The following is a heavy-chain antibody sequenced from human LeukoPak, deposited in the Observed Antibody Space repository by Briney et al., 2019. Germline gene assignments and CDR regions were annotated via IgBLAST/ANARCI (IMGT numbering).Heavy chain of an antibody. CDR3: ARDREYYDYVWGRRAWGAFDI. J-gene: IGHJ3*02. D-gene: IGHD3-16*01. Sequence: PGGSLRLSCAASGFTFSSYAMSWVRQAPGKGLEWVSAISGSGGSTYYADSVKGRFTISRDNSKNTLYLQMNSLRAEDTAVYYCARDREYYDYVWGRRAWGAFDIWGQGTMVTVSS. CDR1: GFTFSSYA. CDR2: ISGSGGST. V-gene: IGHV3-23*01.